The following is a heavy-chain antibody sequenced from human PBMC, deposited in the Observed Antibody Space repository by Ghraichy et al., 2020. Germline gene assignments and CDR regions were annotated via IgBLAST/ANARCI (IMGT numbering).Heavy chain of an antibody. CDR1: GGSFSLYY. CDR3: ASSRPALYCSGGSCYPAFYY. V-gene: IGHV4-34*01. D-gene: IGHD2-15*01. Sequence: SETLSLTCAVYGGSFSLYYWSWIRQPPGKGLEWVGEINHSGSTNYNPSLKSRVTISVDTSKNQFSLKLSSVTAADTAVYYCASSRPALYCSGGSCYPAFYYWGQGTLVTVSS. CDR2: INHSGST. J-gene: IGHJ4*02.